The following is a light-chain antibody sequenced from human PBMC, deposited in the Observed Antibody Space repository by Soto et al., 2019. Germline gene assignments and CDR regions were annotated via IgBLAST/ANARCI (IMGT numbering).Light chain of an antibody. Sequence: VLTQSPGTLSLSPGESATLSCRASQIVRSTYLAWYQQKPGQAPRLLIYAASSRATGVPARFSGSGSGTDFTLTISSLEPEDSAVYYCQQRHMWPITFGQGTRLEIK. J-gene: IGKJ5*01. CDR2: AAS. CDR1: QIVRSTY. CDR3: QQRHMWPIT. V-gene: IGKV3D-20*02.